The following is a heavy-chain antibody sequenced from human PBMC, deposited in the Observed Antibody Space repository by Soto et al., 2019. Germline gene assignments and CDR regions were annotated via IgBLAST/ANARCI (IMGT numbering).Heavy chain of an antibody. Sequence: SVKVSCKASGFTFTSSAMQWVRQARGQRLEWIGWIVVGSGNTNYAQKFQERVTITRDMSTSTAYKELSSLRSEDTAVYYCAAQFCSSTSCYFPPRPYYYYYMDVWGKGTRVPVS. V-gene: IGHV1-58*02. D-gene: IGHD2-2*01. CDR3: AAQFCSSTSCYFPPRPYYYYYMDV. CDR1: GFTFTSSA. J-gene: IGHJ6*03. CDR2: IVVGSGNT.